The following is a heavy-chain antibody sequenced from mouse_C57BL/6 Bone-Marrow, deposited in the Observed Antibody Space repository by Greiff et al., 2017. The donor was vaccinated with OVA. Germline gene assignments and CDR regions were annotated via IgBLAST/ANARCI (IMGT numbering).Heavy chain of an antibody. D-gene: IGHD2-3*01. V-gene: IGHV1-81*01. J-gene: IGHJ3*01. CDR1: GYTFTSYG. Sequence: VKLVESGAELARPGASVKLSCKASGYTFTSYGISWVKQRTGQGLEWIGEIYPRSGNTYYNEKFKGKATLTADKSSSPAYMELRSLTSEDSAVYFGARTRDGYPFAYWGQGTLVTVSA. CDR3: ARTRDGYPFAY. CDR2: IYPRSGNT.